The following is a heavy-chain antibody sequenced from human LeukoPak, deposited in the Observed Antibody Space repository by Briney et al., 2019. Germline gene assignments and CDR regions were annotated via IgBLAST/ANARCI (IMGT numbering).Heavy chain of an antibody. D-gene: IGHD2-2*01. CDR1: GFTFSSYS. CDR3: ASGDCSSTSCYNWGFDP. J-gene: IGHJ5*02. V-gene: IGHV3-30-3*01. Sequence: GGSLRLSCAASGFTFSSYSMHWVRQAPGKGLVWVSVITYDGSNKYYADSVKGRFTISRDNSKSTLYLQMNSLRAEDTAVYYCASGDCSSTSCYNWGFDPWGQGTLVTVSS. CDR2: ITYDGSNK.